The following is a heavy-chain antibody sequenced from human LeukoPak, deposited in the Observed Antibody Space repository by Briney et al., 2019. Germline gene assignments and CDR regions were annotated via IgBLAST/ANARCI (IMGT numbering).Heavy chain of an antibody. V-gene: IGHV4-39*07. CDR3: ARDVVAAATGYNWFDP. Sequence: SETLSLTCTVSGGSISSSSYYWGWIRQPPGKGLEWIGSIYYSGSTYYNPSLKSRVTMSVDTSKNQFSLKLSSVTAADTAVYYCARDVVAAATGYNWFDPWGQGTLLTVSP. D-gene: IGHD6-13*01. CDR1: GGSISSSSYY. J-gene: IGHJ5*02. CDR2: IYYSGST.